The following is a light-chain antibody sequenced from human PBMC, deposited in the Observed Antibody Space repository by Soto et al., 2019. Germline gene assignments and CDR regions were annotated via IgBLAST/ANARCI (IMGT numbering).Light chain of an antibody. CDR3: AAWDDSLSGHVV. CDR2: KNS. CDR1: SSNIGTNY. J-gene: IGLJ2*01. V-gene: IGLV1-47*01. Sequence: QSVLTQPPSGSGTPGQRVTISCSGSSSNIGTNYVYWYQQLPGTAPKLLIYKNSQRPSGVPDRFSGSKSGTSASLAISGLRSEDEADYYCAAWDDSLSGHVVFGGGTKLTVL.